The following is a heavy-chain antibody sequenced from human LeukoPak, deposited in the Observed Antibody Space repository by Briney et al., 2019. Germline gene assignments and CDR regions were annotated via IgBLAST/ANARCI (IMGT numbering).Heavy chain of an antibody. V-gene: IGHV4-4*07. Sequence: NPSETLSLTCTVSGGSISSYYWSWIRQPAGKGLEWIGRIYSSGSTNFNPSLKSRVTMSVDTSKNQFSLRLSSVTAADTAAYFCARENWRSKSIDFDSWGQGTLVTVSS. D-gene: IGHD6-6*01. CDR3: ARENWRSKSIDFDS. J-gene: IGHJ4*02. CDR2: IYSSGST. CDR1: GGSISSYY.